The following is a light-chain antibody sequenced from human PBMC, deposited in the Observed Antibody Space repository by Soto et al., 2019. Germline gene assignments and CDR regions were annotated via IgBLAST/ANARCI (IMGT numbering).Light chain of an antibody. J-gene: IGKJ4*01. CDR1: QSISTY. Sequence: DIQMTQSPSSLSASVGDRVTITCRASQSISTYLNWYQQKPGKAPNLLIYAASTLQSGVPSRFSGSGSGTDFTLTISSLQPKDFATYYCQQSYTTPLTFGGGTKVDIK. CDR2: AAS. V-gene: IGKV1-39*01. CDR3: QQSYTTPLT.